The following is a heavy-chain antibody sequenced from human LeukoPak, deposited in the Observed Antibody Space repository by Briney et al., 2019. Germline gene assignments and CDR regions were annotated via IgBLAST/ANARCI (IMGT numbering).Heavy chain of an antibody. Sequence: PSETLSLTCAVYGGSFSGYYWSWIRQPPGKGLEWIGEINPSGSTNYNPSLKSRVTMSVDTSKNQFSLKLSSVTAADTAVYYCARAPNSGCSYRSGMYYYYGMDVWGKGTTVTVSS. CDR2: INPSGST. D-gene: IGHD5-18*01. J-gene: IGHJ6*04. CDR1: GGSFSGYY. CDR3: ARAPNSGCSYRSGMYYYYGMDV. V-gene: IGHV4-34*01.